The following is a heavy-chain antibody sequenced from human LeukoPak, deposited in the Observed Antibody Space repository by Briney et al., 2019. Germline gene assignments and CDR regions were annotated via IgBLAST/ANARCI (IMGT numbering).Heavy chain of an antibody. D-gene: IGHD6-19*01. V-gene: IGHV4-34*01. J-gene: IGHJ4*02. Sequence: SETLSLTCAVYGGSISGDYWSWIRQPPGKGLEWIAEIHHSGSTNYNPSLKSRVTISVDTSKNQFSLKLSSVTAADTAVYYCARAPIAVAGNDYWGQGTLVTVSS. CDR1: GGSISGDY. CDR3: ARAPIAVAGNDY. CDR2: IHHSGST.